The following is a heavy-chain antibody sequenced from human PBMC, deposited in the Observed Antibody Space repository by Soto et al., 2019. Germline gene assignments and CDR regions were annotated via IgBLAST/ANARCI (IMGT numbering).Heavy chain of an antibody. CDR3: ARSAGEFDY. Sequence: SETLSLTCTVSGGSVSSGSYYWSWIRQPPGKGLEWIGYIYYSGSTNYNPSLKTRVTISVDTSKNQFSLKLSSVTAADTAVYYYARSAGEFDYWGQGTLVTVSS. D-gene: IGHD3-16*01. CDR1: GGSVSSGSYY. J-gene: IGHJ4*02. CDR2: IYYSGST. V-gene: IGHV4-61*01.